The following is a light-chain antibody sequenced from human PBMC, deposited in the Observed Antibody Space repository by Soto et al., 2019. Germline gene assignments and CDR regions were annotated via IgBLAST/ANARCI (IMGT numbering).Light chain of an antibody. CDR1: SGSIASNY. Sequence: FMLTQPHSVSESPGKTVTISCTGSSGSIASNYVQWYQQRPGSAPTTVIYEDNQRPSGVPDRFSGSIDSSSNSASLTISGLKTEDEADYYCQSYDSSNLWVFGGGTKLTVL. V-gene: IGLV6-57*02. J-gene: IGLJ3*02. CDR3: QSYDSSNLWV. CDR2: EDN.